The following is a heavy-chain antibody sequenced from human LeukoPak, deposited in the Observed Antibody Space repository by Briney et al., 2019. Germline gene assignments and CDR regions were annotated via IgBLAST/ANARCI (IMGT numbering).Heavy chain of an antibody. V-gene: IGHV3-30-3*01. CDR2: ISYDGSNK. Sequence: GGSLRLSCAASGFTFSSYAMHWVRQAPGKGLERVAVISYDGSNKYYADSVKGRFTISRDNSKNTLYLQMNSLRAEDTAVYYCAREETGYDSSGSIYYFDYWGQGTLVTVSS. CDR3: AREETGYDSSGSIYYFDY. CDR1: GFTFSSYA. J-gene: IGHJ4*02. D-gene: IGHD3-22*01.